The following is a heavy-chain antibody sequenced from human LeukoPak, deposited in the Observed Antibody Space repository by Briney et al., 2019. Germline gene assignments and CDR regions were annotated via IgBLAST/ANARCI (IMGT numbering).Heavy chain of an antibody. Sequence: SVKVSCKASGGTFSSYAISWVRQAPGQGLEWMGGIIPIFGTANYAQKFQGRVTITADESTSTAYMELSSLRSEDTAVYYCAARGRSYESYFDYWGQGTLVTVSS. CDR1: GGTFSSYA. CDR2: IIPIFGTA. V-gene: IGHV1-69*13. J-gene: IGHJ4*02. CDR3: AARGRSYESYFDY. D-gene: IGHD1-26*01.